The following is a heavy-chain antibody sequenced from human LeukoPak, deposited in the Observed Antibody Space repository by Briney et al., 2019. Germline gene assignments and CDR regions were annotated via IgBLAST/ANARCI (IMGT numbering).Heavy chain of an antibody. J-gene: IGHJ4*02. CDR1: GFTFSSYA. Sequence: GGSLRLSCAASGFTFSSYAMTWVRQAPGKGLEWVSLIYSGGSTFYADSVKGRFTFSRDISENTVYLQMNSLRAEDTAVYYCAREGHTRYFDYWGQGTLVTVSS. CDR3: AREGHTRYFDY. V-gene: IGHV3-66*01. CDR2: IYSGGST.